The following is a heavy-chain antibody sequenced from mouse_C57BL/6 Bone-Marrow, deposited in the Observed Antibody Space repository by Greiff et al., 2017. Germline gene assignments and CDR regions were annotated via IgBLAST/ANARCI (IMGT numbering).Heavy chain of an antibody. Sequence: QVHVKQSGPGLVQPSQSLSITCTVSGFSLTSYGVHWVRQSPGKGLEWLGVIWSGGSTDYNAAFISRLSISKDNSKSQVFFKMNSLQADDTAIYYCARNGPTTVVATYWYFDVWGTGTTVTVSS. D-gene: IGHD1-1*01. CDR3: ARNGPTTVVATYWYFDV. J-gene: IGHJ1*03. CDR1: GFSLTSYG. V-gene: IGHV2-2*01. CDR2: IWSGGST.